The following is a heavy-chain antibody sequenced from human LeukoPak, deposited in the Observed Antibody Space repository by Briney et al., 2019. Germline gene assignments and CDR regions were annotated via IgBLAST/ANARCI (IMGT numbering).Heavy chain of an antibody. J-gene: IGHJ5*02. D-gene: IGHD3-3*01. CDR3: AKTDFLEWLTSPFWFDP. V-gene: IGHV3-23*01. CDR1: GFTFGTYA. CDR2: ISGSGGST. Sequence: GGSLRLSCAASGFTFGTYAMTWVRRAPGKGLEWVSAISGSGGSTYYADSVKGRFTISRDNSKNTLYLQMNSLRAEDTAVYYCAKTDFLEWLTSPFWFDPWGQGTLVTVSS.